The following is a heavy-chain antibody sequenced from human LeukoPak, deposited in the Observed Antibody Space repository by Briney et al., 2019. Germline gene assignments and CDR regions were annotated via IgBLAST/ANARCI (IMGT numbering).Heavy chain of an antibody. V-gene: IGHV3-7*01. CDR1: GFTFSSYW. CDR2: IKQDGSEK. J-gene: IGHJ3*02. Sequence: GGSLRLSCAASGFTFSSYWMSWVRQAPGKGLEWVANIKQDGSEKYYVDSVKGRFTISRDNAKNSLYLQMNSLRAEDTAVYYCARVPWDFNCGGDCGDAFDIWGQGTMVTVSS. D-gene: IGHD2-21*01. CDR3: ARVPWDFNCGGDCGDAFDI.